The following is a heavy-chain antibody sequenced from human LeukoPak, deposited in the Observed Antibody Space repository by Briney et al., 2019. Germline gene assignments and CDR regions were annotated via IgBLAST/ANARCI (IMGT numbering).Heavy chain of an antibody. CDR2: FYSSGNN. D-gene: IGHD3-9*01. V-gene: IGHV4-59*10. J-gene: IGHJ6*03. Sequence: SETLSLTCLVSGGSMSSYFWSWIRQPAGKGLEWIGRFYSSGNNNYNPSLRSRVTMSADTSKNQFSMELTSVTAADTAVYYCARSNILTAYAHMDVWGKRTTVTISS. CDR1: GGSMSSYF. CDR3: ARSNILTAYAHMDV.